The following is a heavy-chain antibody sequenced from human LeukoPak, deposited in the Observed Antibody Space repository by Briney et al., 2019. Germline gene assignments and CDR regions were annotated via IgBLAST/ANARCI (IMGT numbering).Heavy chain of an antibody. Sequence: GGSLRLSCAASGFTFSSYAMGWVRQAPGKGLVWVSHINSDGSNTKYADSVKGRFTISRDNAKNTLSLQMNSLRAEDTAVYYCARGSPLGGNWGQGTLVTVSS. V-gene: IGHV3-74*03. CDR2: INSDGSNT. CDR3: ARGSPLGGN. CDR1: GFTFSSYA. J-gene: IGHJ4*02.